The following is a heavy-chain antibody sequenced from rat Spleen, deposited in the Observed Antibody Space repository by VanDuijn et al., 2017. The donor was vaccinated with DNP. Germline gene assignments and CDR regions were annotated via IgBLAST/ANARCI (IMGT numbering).Heavy chain of an antibody. CDR2: ITYDGGGI. J-gene: IGHJ2*01. CDR3: ASYGGRD. V-gene: IGHV5-17*01. Sequence: EVQLMESGGGLVQPGRSLKVSCVASGFTFSDFAMAWVRQPPKKGLEWVATITYDGGGIHYRDSVQGRFIVSRDNAKSTLYLQMDSLRSEDTATYYCASYGGRDWGQGVMVTVSS. CDR1: GFTFSDFA. D-gene: IGHD1-11*01.